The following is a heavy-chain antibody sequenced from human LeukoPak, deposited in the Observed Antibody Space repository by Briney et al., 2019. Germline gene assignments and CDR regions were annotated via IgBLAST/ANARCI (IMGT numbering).Heavy chain of an antibody. Sequence: PSETLSLTCTVSGGSISSYYWSWIRQPAGKGLEWIGRIYTSGSTNYNPSLKSRVTMSVDTSKNQFSLKLSSVTAADTAVYYCARVHSSSWYSGFDYWGQGTLVIVSS. D-gene: IGHD6-13*01. CDR3: ARVHSSSWYSGFDY. J-gene: IGHJ4*02. CDR1: GGSISSYY. V-gene: IGHV4-4*07. CDR2: IYTSGST.